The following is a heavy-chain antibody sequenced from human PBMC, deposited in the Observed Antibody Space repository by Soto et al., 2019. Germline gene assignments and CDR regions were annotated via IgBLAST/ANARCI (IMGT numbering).Heavy chain of an antibody. CDR2: ISPYTGNT. V-gene: IGHV1-18*01. Sequence: QVQLVQSGDEVKKPGASVKVSCKASGYIFVNYGIAWLRQAPGQGLEWMGWISPYTGNTHSATKVQGRLTMTTDTSTSTAYMDLGSLTSDDTAVYYCVMVDNYVTPTPQDVWGPGTTVTVSS. J-gene: IGHJ6*02. CDR3: VMVDNYVTPTPQDV. D-gene: IGHD3-16*01. CDR1: GYIFVNYG.